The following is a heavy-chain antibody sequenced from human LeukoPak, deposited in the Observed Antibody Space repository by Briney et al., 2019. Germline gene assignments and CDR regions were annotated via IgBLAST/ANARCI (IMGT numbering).Heavy chain of an antibody. CDR1: AFIFSNYA. D-gene: IGHD5-12*01. J-gene: IGHJ3*02. V-gene: IGHV3-23*01. CDR3: AKDSVSYNGIYDPFDI. CDR2: IGGDGTSP. Sequence: GGSLRLSCTASAFIFSNYAMNWVRQAPGKGLEWISVIGGDGTSPYYADSVKGRFTISRDNSKKILYLQMNSLRAEDTAIYYCAKDSVSYNGIYDPFDIWGQGTVVTVSS.